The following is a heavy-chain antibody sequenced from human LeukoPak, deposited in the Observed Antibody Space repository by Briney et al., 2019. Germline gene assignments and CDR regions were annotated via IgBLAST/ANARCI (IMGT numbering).Heavy chain of an antibody. J-gene: IGHJ4*02. Sequence: SETLSLTCSVSGGSIRGYYWSWIRQPAGKGLEWIGRIHTSGSTNYNPSLKSRVTMSVETSKNRFSLKLSSVTAADTAVYYCARDGGSGWYNYWGQGTLVTVSS. CDR3: ARDGGSGWYNY. D-gene: IGHD6-19*01. CDR1: GGSIRGYY. CDR2: IHTSGST. V-gene: IGHV4-4*07.